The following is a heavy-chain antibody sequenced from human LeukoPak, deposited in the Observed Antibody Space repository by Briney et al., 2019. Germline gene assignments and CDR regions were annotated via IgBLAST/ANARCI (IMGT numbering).Heavy chain of an antibody. V-gene: IGHV5-51*01. CDR1: GYSFTSYW. Sequence: GESLKISCKGSGYSFTSYWIGWVRQMPGKGLEWMGIIYPGDSDTRYSPSFQGQVTISADKSISTAYLQWSSLKASDTAMYYCARLKEKATPMEGFDYWGQGTLVTVSS. CDR3: ARLKEKATPMEGFDY. CDR2: IYPGDSDT. J-gene: IGHJ4*02. D-gene: IGHD5-24*01.